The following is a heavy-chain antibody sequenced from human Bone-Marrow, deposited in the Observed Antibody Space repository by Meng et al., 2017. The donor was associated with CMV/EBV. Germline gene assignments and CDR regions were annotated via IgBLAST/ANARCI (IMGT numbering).Heavy chain of an antibody. Sequence: GGSLRLSCAASGFTFSNYGMHWVRQAPGKGLEWVAFIRYDGSNKYYADSVKGRFTISRDNSKNTVYLQMNSLRAEDTAVYYCAKLRGRRQLALSDYGMDVWGQGTTVTVSS. J-gene: IGHJ6*02. CDR1: GFTFSNYG. CDR3: AKLRGRRQLALSDYGMDV. CDR2: IRYDGSNK. D-gene: IGHD5-18*01. V-gene: IGHV3-30*02.